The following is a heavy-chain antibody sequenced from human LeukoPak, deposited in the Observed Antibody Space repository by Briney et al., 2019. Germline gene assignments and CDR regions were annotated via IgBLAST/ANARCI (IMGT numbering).Heavy chain of an antibody. CDR3: ARMYGFGELTYFDY. Sequence: ASVKVSCKASGYTFTGYYMHWVRQAPGQGLEWMGWISAYNGNTNYAQKLQGRVTMTTDTSTSTAYMELRSLRSDDTAVYYCARMYGFGELTYFDYWGQGTLVTVSS. J-gene: IGHJ4*02. D-gene: IGHD3-10*01. CDR2: ISAYNGNT. V-gene: IGHV1-18*04. CDR1: GYTFTGYY.